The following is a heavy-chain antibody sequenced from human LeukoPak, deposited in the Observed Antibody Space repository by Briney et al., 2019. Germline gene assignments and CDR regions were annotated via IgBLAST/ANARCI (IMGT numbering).Heavy chain of an antibody. J-gene: IGHJ3*02. Sequence: GGSLRLSCAASGFTVSSNYMSWVRQAPGKGLEWVSVIYSGGSTYYADSVKGRFTISRDNSKNTLYLQMNSLRAEDTAVYYSARDRSIEEALDAFDIWGQGTMVTVSS. CDR2: IYSGGST. D-gene: IGHD2-21*01. CDR3: ARDRSIEEALDAFDI. V-gene: IGHV3-66*02. CDR1: GFTVSSNY.